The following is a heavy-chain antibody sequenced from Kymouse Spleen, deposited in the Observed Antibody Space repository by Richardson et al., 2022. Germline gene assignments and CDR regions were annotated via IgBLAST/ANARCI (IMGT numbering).Heavy chain of an antibody. V-gene: IGHV3-48*02. CDR3: ARKGYYGSGSYYKDYYYGMDV. Sequence: EVQLVESGGGLVQPGGSLRLSCAASGFTFSSYSMNWVRQAPGKGLEWVSYISSSSSTIYYADSVKGRFTISRDNAKNSLYLQMNSLRDEDTAVYYCARKGYYGSGSYYKDYYYGMDVWGQGTTVTVSS. D-gene: IGHD3-10*01. CDR1: GFTFSSYS. J-gene: IGHJ6*02. CDR2: ISSSSSTI.